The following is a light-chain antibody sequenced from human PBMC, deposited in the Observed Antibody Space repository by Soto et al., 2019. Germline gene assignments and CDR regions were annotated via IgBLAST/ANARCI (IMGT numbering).Light chain of an antibody. V-gene: IGKV3-20*01. CDR2: GAS. J-gene: IGKJ3*01. CDR1: QSVSSSY. Sequence: EIVLTQSPGTLSLSPGERATLSCRASQSVSSSYLAWYQQKPGQAPRLLIYGASSRATGIPDRFSGSGSGTDFTLTISRLEPEDIAVYYYQQYGSSRLFTFGPGTKVYIK. CDR3: QQYGSSRLFT.